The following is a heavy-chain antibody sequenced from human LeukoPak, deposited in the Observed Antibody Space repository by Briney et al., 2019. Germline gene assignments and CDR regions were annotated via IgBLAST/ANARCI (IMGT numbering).Heavy chain of an antibody. V-gene: IGHV4-31*03. Sequence: SETLSLTCTVSGDSISRGGYYWSWIRQHPGKGLEWIGYIYYSGITYYNASLKSRVTLSVDTPKNQFSLKLSSVTAADTAVYYCARATDGGNWMGWYFGLWGRGTLATVSS. J-gene: IGHJ2*01. CDR3: ARATDGGNWMGWYFGL. CDR1: GDSISRGGYY. D-gene: IGHD4-23*01. CDR2: IYYSGIT.